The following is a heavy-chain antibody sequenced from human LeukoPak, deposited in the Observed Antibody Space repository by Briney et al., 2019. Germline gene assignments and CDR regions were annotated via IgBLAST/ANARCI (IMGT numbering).Heavy chain of an antibody. CDR3: ARDSSGWYHWFDP. CDR2: IYYSGST. Sequence: SETLSLTCTVSGGSISSYYWSWIRQPPGRGLEWIGYIYYSGSTNYNPSLKSRVTISVDTSKNQFSLKLSSVTAADTAVYYCARDSSGWYHWFDPWGQGTLVTVSS. D-gene: IGHD6-19*01. CDR1: GGSISSYY. V-gene: IGHV4-59*01. J-gene: IGHJ5*02.